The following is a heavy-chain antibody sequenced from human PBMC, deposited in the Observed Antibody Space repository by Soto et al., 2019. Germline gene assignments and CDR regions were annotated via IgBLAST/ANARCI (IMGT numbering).Heavy chain of an antibody. V-gene: IGHV3-20*01. CDR3: AREYGSGSSPPWFDP. J-gene: IGHJ5*02. CDR2: SNSNGDKT. D-gene: IGHD3-10*01. CDR1: GFTFDDYG. Sequence: EVQLVESGGGVVWPGGSLRLSCAASGFTFDDYGMSWVRQVPGKGLEWVSGSNSNGDKTSYADSVKGRFTISRDNAKNSLYLQMNSLRVEDTALYHCAREYGSGSSPPWFDPWGQGTLVTVSS.